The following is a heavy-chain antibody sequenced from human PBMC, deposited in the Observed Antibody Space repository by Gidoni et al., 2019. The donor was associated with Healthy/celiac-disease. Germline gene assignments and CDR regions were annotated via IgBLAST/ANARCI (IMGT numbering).Heavy chain of an antibody. D-gene: IGHD3-10*01. CDR2: ISWNSCSI. Sequence: EVQLVASGGGLVQPGRSLRLSCAASGFTFDDYAMHWVRQAPGQGLEWVSGISWNSCSIGYADSVKGRFTISRDNAKNSLYLQMNSLRAEDTALYYCAKGYGSGTADYWGQGTLVTVSS. CDR3: AKGYGSGTADY. V-gene: IGHV3-9*01. CDR1: GFTFDDYA. J-gene: IGHJ4*02.